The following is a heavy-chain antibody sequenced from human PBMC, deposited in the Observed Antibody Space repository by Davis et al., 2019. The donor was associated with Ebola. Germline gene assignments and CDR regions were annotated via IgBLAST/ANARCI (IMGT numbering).Heavy chain of an antibody. CDR3: AKEGVGARGYFDY. D-gene: IGHD1-26*01. J-gene: IGHJ4*02. V-gene: IGHV3-23*01. CDR1: GFIFSTYA. CDR2: ITGTGDST. Sequence: PGGSLRLSCTASGFIFSTYAMSWVRQAPGKGLEWVSFITGTGDSTYYTDSVKGRFTISRDNSKNTLYLQMDSLRVEDTAVYYCAKEGVGARGYFDYWGQGTLVTVSS.